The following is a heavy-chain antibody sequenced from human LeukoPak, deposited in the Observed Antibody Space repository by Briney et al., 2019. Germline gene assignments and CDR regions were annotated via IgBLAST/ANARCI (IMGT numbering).Heavy chain of an antibody. CDR2: IGSAGSTK. CDR3: ARDGMYSSSWITDY. D-gene: IGHD6-13*01. CDR1: GFTFSSYN. Sequence: PGGSLRLSCAVSGFTFSSYNMNWVRQAPGKGLEWVSYIGSAGSTKFYADSVKGRFTVYRDNAKNSLFLQMNSLRAEDTAVYYCARDGMYSSSWITDYWGQGTLVTVSS. J-gene: IGHJ4*02. V-gene: IGHV3-48*01.